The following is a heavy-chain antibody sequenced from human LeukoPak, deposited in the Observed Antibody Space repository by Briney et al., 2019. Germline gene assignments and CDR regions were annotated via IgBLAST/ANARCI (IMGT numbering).Heavy chain of an antibody. CDR1: GYSISSGYY. CDR3: ARPVDYYYYYMDV. CDR2: IYHSGST. D-gene: IGHD4-23*01. J-gene: IGHJ6*03. Sequence: KPSETLSLTCAVSGYSISSGYYWGWIRQPPGKGLECIGSIYHSGSTYYNPSLKSRVTISVDTSKNQFSLKLSSVTAADTAVYYCARPVDYYYYYMDVWGKGTTVTVSS. V-gene: IGHV4-38-2*01.